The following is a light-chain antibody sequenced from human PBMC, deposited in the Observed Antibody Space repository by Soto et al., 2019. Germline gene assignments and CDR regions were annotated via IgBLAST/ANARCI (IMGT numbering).Light chain of an antibody. V-gene: IGKV3-20*01. Sequence: EIVLTQSPATLSLSPGERATLSCRASQSVSSYLAWYQQKPGQAPRLLIYDASNRATGIPARFSGSGSGTEFTLTISRLEPEDFAVCYCQQYGSSRTFGQGTKV. CDR1: QSVSSY. CDR3: QQYGSSRT. CDR2: DAS. J-gene: IGKJ1*01.